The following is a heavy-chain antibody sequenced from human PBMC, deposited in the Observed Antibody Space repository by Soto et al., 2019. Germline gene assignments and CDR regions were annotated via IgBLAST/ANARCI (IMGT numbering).Heavy chain of an antibody. CDR1: GFTFSNYG. CDR3: ANGPVVGANYKYYDMDV. J-gene: IGHJ6*02. V-gene: IGHV3-23*01. D-gene: IGHD1-26*01. Sequence: GGSLRLSCAASGFTFSNYGMSWVRQAPGKGLEWVSAVSDNGGRTRYADSVKGRFTISRDNSKNTLYLQMDNLRAEDTAHYFCANGPVVGANYKYYDMDVWGRGTTVTVSS. CDR2: VSDNGGRT.